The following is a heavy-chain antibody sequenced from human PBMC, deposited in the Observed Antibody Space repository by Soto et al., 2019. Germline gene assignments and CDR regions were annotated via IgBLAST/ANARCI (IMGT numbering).Heavy chain of an antibody. V-gene: IGHV1-69*13. CDR1: GGTFSSYA. D-gene: IGHD3-3*01. CDR3: ARHSITIFAPYYFDY. J-gene: IGHJ4*02. CDR2: IIPISGTA. Sequence: ASVKVSCKASGGTFSSYAISWVRQAPGQGLEWMGGIIPISGTANYAQKFQGRVTITADESTSTAYMELSSLRSEDTAVYYCARHSITIFAPYYFDYWGQGTLVTVSS.